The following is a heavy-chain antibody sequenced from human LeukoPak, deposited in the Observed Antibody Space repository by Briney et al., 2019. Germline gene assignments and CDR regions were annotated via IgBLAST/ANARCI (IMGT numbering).Heavy chain of an antibody. V-gene: IGHV4-59*01. Sequence: PSETLSLTCTVSGGSISSYYWSWIRQPPGKGLEWIGYIYYSGSTNYNPSLKSRVTISVDTSKNQFSLKLSSVTAADTAVYYCARAPLYSGSYWGAFDIWGQGTMVTVSS. D-gene: IGHD1-26*01. CDR1: GGSISSYY. J-gene: IGHJ3*02. CDR2: IYYSGST. CDR3: ARAPLYSGSYWGAFDI.